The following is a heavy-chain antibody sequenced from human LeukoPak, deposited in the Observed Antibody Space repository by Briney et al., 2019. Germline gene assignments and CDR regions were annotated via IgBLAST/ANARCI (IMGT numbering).Heavy chain of an antibody. CDR1: GGSISSGSYY. CDR3: ARGATTGGYYFDY. D-gene: IGHD5-24*01. Sequence: SETLSLTCTVSGGSISSGSYYWGWIRQPPGKGLEWIGSIYYSGSTYYNPSLKSRVTISVDTSKNQFSLKLSSVTAADTAVYHCARGATTGGYYFDYWGQGTLVTVSS. CDR2: IYYSGST. V-gene: IGHV4-39*07. J-gene: IGHJ4*02.